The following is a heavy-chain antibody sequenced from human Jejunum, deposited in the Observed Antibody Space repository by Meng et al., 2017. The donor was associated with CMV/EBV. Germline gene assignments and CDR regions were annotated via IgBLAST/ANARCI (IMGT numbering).Heavy chain of an antibody. CDR3: ARGAVDCTSTSCFSGFFDL. J-gene: IGHJ4*02. D-gene: IGHD2-2*01. CDR2: ISSSSSSR. Sequence: TFMSYAIDWVRQAPGKGLEWVSSISSSSSSRDYADSVKGRFTISRDNAENSLDLQMNSLRAEDAGVYYCARGAVDCTSTSCFSGFFDLWGQGTLVTVSS. V-gene: IGHV3-21*06. CDR1: TFMSYA.